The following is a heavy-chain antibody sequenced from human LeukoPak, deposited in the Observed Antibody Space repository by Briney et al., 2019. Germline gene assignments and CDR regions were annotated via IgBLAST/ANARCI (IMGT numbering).Heavy chain of an antibody. V-gene: IGHV1-69*04. CDR2: IIPILGIA. CDR1: GGTFSSYA. D-gene: IGHD6-19*01. J-gene: IGHJ4*02. CDR3: AREGKLTGYSGGLGFNY. Sequence: SVKVSCKASGGTFSSYAISWVRQAPGQGLEWMGRIIPILGIANYAQKFQGRVTITADKSTSTAYMELSSLRSEDTAVYYCAREGKLTGYSGGLGFNYWGQGTLVTVSS.